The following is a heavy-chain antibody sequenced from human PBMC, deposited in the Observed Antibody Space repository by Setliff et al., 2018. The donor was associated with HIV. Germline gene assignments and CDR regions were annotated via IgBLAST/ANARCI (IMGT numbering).Heavy chain of an antibody. V-gene: IGHV1-46*01. CDR3: ARGGYHGFGSYGDY. CDR1: GYTFTTYY. CDR2: LNPSGDST. D-gene: IGHD3-10*01. J-gene: IGHJ4*02. Sequence: ASVKVSCKASGYTFTTYYVHWVRQAPGQGLEWMGILNPSGDSTAYAQQFQGRVTMTRDTSTSTVYMELSSLRSEDTAVYYCARGGYHGFGSYGDYWGQRMLVTVSS.